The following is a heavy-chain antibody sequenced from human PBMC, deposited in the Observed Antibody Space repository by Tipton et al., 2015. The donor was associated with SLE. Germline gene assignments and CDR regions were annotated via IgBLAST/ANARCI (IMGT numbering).Heavy chain of an antibody. J-gene: IGHJ4*02. CDR3: ARHLGASFDF. CDR2: IHDSGAT. CDR1: GGFIRSGDYY. Sequence: TLSLTCPVSGGFIRSGDYYWGGIRQPPGKGLEWIGYIHDSGATFYNPSLRSRSAISVDTSQNQFSLRLTSVTAADTAVYYCARHLGASFDFWGQGILVTVSS. V-gene: IGHV4-31*03.